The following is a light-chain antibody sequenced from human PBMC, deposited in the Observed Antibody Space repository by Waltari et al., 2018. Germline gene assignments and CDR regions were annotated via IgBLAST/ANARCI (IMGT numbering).Light chain of an antibody. J-gene: IGKJ4*01. CDR2: AAS. CDR3: QQGYRTPLT. CDR1: QSVSNY. Sequence: DLQMTQSPSSLSASVGDRVTITCRASQSVSNYLNWYQQIPGKAPKLLIYAASTLQSGVPSRFGGSGSGTDFTLTISSLQPEDFATYYCQQGYRTPLTFGGGTKVDIK. V-gene: IGKV1-39*01.